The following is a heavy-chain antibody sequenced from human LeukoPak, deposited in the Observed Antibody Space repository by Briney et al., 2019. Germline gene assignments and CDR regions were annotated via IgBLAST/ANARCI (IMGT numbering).Heavy chain of an antibody. CDR1: GGSISSYY. CDR2: IHYSGST. Sequence: SETLSLTCTVSGGSISSYYWSWIRQPPGKGLEWIGYIHYSGSTNYNPSLKSRVTISVDTSKNQFSLELSSVTAADTAVYYCARVGAGTPYYYYYYMDVWGKGTTVTVSS. D-gene: IGHD6-13*01. J-gene: IGHJ6*03. CDR3: ARVGAGTPYYYYYYMDV. V-gene: IGHV4-59*01.